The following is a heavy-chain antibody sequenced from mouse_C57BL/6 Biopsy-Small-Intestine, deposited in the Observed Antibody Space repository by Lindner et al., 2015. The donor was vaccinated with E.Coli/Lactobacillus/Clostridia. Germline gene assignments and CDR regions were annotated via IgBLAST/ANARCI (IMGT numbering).Heavy chain of an antibody. Sequence: VQLQESGPELVKPGASVKISCKASGYAFSSSWMNWVKQRPGKGLEWIGRIYPGDGDTNYNVKFKGKATLTADKSSSTAYMQLSRLTSEGSAVYFCARGTRLDYWGQGTTLTVSS. CDR3: ARGTRLDY. CDR1: GYAFSSSW. D-gene: IGHD2-14*01. V-gene: IGHV1-82*01. CDR2: IYPGDGDT. J-gene: IGHJ2*01.